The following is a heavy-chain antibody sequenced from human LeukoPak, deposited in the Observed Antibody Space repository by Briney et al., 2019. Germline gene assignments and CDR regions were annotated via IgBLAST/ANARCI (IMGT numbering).Heavy chain of an antibody. CDR1: GVSISGYY. Sequence: SETLSLTCTVSGVSISGYYWSWIRQPPGKGLECIGYIYYSGSANYNPSLKSRVTISVDTSRNQFSLKMTSVPAADTAVYYCAKVSDRDSSGYYWGFEYWGQGTLVTVSS. CDR2: IYYSGSA. D-gene: IGHD3-22*01. J-gene: IGHJ4*02. CDR3: AKVSDRDSSGYYWGFEY. V-gene: IGHV4-59*08.